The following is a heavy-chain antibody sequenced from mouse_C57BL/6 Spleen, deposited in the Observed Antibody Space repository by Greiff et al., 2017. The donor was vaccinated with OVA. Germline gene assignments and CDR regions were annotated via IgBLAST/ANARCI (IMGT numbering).Heavy chain of an antibody. Sequence: QVHVKQSGAELVKPGASVKISCKASGYAFSSYWMNWVKQRPGKGLEWIGQIYPGDGDTNYNGKFKGKATLTADKSSSTAYMQLSSLTSEDSAVYFCARVYDYDPLYAMDYWGQGTSVTVSS. V-gene: IGHV1-80*01. D-gene: IGHD2-4*01. CDR1: GYAFSSYW. J-gene: IGHJ4*01. CDR3: ARVYDYDPLYAMDY. CDR2: IYPGDGDT.